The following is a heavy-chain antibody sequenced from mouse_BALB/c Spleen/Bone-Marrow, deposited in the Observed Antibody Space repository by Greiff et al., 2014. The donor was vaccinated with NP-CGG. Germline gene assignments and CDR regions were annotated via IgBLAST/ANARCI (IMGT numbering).Heavy chain of an antibody. D-gene: IGHD3-3*01. CDR2: ANPSSGFT. CDR1: GYTFTTYP. J-gene: IGHJ2*01. V-gene: IGHV1-4*01. CDR3: TRRAAYYFDY. Sequence: QVQLKESGAELARPGASVKMSCKASGYTFTTYPMNWVKQRPGQGLEWIAYANPSSGFTNYNQKFKDKATSTADKSSSTAYMQLSSLTSEDSAVYYCTRRAAYYFDYWGQGTALTVSS.